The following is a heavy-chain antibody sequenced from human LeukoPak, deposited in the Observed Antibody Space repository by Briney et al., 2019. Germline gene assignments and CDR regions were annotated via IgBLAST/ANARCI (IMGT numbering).Heavy chain of an antibody. CDR3: SRDHHGNNWYYFDY. CDR2: ISYTGVT. Sequence: PSQTLSLTCAVSGGSISSGGYSWSWIRQPPGKGLEWIGYISYTGVTNYNPSLKSRLTMSLDTPKNQFSLKLNSVTAADTAVYYCSRDHHGNNWYYFDYWGQGTLVAVSS. CDR1: GGSISSGGYS. D-gene: IGHD1-1*01. V-gene: IGHV4-30-4*07. J-gene: IGHJ4*02.